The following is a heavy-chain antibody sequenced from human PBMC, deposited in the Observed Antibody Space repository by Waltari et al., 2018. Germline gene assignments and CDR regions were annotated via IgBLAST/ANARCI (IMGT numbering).Heavy chain of an antibody. D-gene: IGHD3-16*02. CDR3: AKAGYDYVWGSYRSHFDY. J-gene: IGHJ4*02. CDR2: ISWNRGSI. V-gene: IGHV3-9*01. CDR1: GFTFDDYA. Sequence: EVQLVESGGVLVQPGRSLRLSCAASGFTFDDYAMHWVRQAPGKGLEWVSGISWNRGSIGYADSVKGRFTISRDNAKNSLYLQMNSLRAEDTALYYCAKAGYDYVWGSYRSHFDYWGQGTLVTVSS.